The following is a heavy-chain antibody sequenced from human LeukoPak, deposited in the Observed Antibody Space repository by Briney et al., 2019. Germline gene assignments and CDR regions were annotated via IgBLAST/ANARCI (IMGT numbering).Heavy chain of an antibody. J-gene: IGHJ6*03. CDR2: IYTSGST. V-gene: IGHV4-4*07. CDR1: GGSISSYY. Sequence: PSETLSLTCTVSGGSISSYYWSWIRQPAGKGLEWIGRIYTSGSTNYNPSLKSRVTMSVDTSKNQFSLKLSSVTAADTAVYYCARDEIRGKGYYYYYTDVWGKGTTVTVSS. CDR3: ARDEIRGKGYYYYYTDV.